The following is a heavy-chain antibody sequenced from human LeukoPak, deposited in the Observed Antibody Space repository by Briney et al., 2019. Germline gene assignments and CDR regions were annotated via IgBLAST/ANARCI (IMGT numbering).Heavy chain of an antibody. CDR1: GGSISSYY. D-gene: IGHD3-3*01. CDR3: ARAPDLNYYYMDV. Sequence: SETLSLTCTVSGGSISSYYWSWIRQPPGKGLEWIGYIYYSGSTNYNPSLKSRVTISVDTSKNQFSLKLSSVTAADTAVYYCARAPDLNYYYMDVWGKGTTVTVSS. J-gene: IGHJ6*03. CDR2: IYYSGST. V-gene: IGHV4-59*12.